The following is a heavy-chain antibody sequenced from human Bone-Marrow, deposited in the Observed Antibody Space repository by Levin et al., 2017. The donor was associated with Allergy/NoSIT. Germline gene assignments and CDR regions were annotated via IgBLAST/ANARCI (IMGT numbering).Heavy chain of an antibody. Sequence: GGSLRLSCAASGFALSDFAMSWVRQAPGQGLGWVSAISDSGAHTYYADSVRGRFTISRDNSRNTLFLQMNTLGAEDTAVYYCAKSQGLSGRSFGDWGQGTLVTVSS. CDR2: ISDSGAHT. J-gene: IGHJ4*02. CDR3: AKSQGLSGRSFGD. V-gene: IGHV3-23*01. D-gene: IGHD1-26*01. CDR1: GFALSDFA.